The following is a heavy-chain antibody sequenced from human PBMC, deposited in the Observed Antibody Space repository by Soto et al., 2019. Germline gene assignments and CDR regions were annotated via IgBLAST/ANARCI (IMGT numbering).Heavy chain of an antibody. CDR3: ARCAVLSTTSGGWCNWFDP. V-gene: IGHV3-23*01. Sequence: DVQLLESGGGLVQPGGSLRLSCTASEFTFSNYAMSWVRQAPGKGLEWVSAISASGAATYYVDSVKGRFNISRDNSKNTLYVQMNSLRAADTGIYSCARCAVLSTTSGGWCNWFDPWGQVTLVTVSS. D-gene: IGHD2-21*01. CDR1: EFTFSNYA. J-gene: IGHJ5*02. CDR2: ISASGAAT.